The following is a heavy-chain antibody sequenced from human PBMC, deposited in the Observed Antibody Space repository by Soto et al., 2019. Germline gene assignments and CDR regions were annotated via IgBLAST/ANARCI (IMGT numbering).Heavy chain of an antibody. V-gene: IGHV3-23*01. CDR2: IGGDGRVT. CDR3: AKDDHCSGTSCSASWFDY. D-gene: IGHD2-2*01. CDR1: GFTFSTYA. Sequence: PGGSLRLSCTVSGFTFSTYAMSWVRQAPGKGLEWVSVIGGDGRVTYYADSVKGRFTISRDNSKNTLYLQMNSLRAEDSAVYYCAKDDHCSGTSCSASWFDYWGPGTLVTVSS. J-gene: IGHJ4*02.